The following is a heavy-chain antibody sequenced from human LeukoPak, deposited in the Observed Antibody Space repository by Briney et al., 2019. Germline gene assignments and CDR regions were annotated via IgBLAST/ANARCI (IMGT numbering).Heavy chain of an antibody. D-gene: IGHD5-18*01. V-gene: IGHV1-18*01. Sequence: ASVTVSCKASGYTFTSYAISWVRQAPGQGLEWMGWISGYNGNTKYAQKVQGRVTMTTDTSTSTAYMELRSLRSDDTAVYYCARGCSYGSDYYYGMDVWGQGTTVTVSS. CDR3: ARGCSYGSDYYYGMDV. J-gene: IGHJ6*02. CDR2: ISGYNGNT. CDR1: GYTFTSYA.